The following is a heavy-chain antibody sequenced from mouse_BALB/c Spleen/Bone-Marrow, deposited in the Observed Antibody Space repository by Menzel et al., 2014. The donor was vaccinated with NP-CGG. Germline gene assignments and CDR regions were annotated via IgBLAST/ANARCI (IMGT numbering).Heavy chain of an antibody. Sequence: EVKLAESGGGLVQPGGSRTLSCAASGFTFSSFGMHWVRQAPERGLEWVAYISSGSSTIFYADTVKGRCTISRDNPKNNLFLQMTSLRSEDTAMYYCTRGGNWEDFDYWGQGTTLTDSS. J-gene: IGHJ2*01. V-gene: IGHV5-17*02. D-gene: IGHD4-1*01. CDR2: ISSGSSTI. CDR3: TRGGNWEDFDY. CDR1: GFTFSSFG.